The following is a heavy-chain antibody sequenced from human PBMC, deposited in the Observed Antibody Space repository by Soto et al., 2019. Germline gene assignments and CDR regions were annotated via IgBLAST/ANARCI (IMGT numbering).Heavy chain of an antibody. Sequence: QITLRESGPTLVKPTQTLTLTCTFSGFSLRNSGVGVGWIRQPPGKALEWVALIYWNDDKLYSPSLKSRLTITKDTSKNQVVLTMTNVDPVDTATYWCAHKLDTADWFGPWGQGILVTVSS. CDR2: IYWNDDK. CDR3: AHKLDTADWFGP. D-gene: IGHD5-18*01. V-gene: IGHV2-5*01. J-gene: IGHJ5*02. CDR1: GFSLRNSGVG.